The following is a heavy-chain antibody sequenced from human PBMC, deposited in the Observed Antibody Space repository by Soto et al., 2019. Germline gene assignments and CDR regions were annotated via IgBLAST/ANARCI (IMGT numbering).Heavy chain of an antibody. CDR3: AKGPWASTWNNFFDS. J-gene: IGHJ5*01. CDR1: GFTFSSYA. D-gene: IGHD6-13*01. CDR2: ISGGGSTT. V-gene: IGHV3-23*01. Sequence: EVQLLESGGGLVQPGGSLRLSCAASGFTFSSYAMSWVRQAPGKGLEWVSTISGGGSTTCYADSVKGRFTISRDNSKNTLFLQEDGLRADDTAVYYCAKGPWASTWNNFFDSWGQGTLVTVSS.